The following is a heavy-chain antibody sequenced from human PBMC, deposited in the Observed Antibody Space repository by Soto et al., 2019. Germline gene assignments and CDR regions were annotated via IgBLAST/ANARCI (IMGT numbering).Heavy chain of an antibody. CDR2: IYSGGAT. CDR3: ARVALRGQCVDLSEFDP. D-gene: IGHD3-16*02. J-gene: IGHJ5*02. CDR1: GMIVSINY. V-gene: IGHV3-53*02. Sequence: EVQLVETGGGLLQPGGSLKLSCEASGMIVSINYISLVRQAPGKGLEWVAIIYSGGATHYAGSVKCRFTISRDSSRKTMSLQTNALRVDDTARYSYARVALRGQCVDLSEFDPWGQGTLVTVSS.